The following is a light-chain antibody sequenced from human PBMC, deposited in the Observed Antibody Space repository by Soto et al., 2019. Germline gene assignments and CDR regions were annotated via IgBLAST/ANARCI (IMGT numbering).Light chain of an antibody. Sequence: QSVLTQPASVSGSPGQSITISCTGTSSDVGRYNLVSWYQHHPGKAPKLMIYEGSKRPSGVSNRFSGSKSGNTPSLTISGLQAEDEADYYCCSYAGSSTYVFGTGTKVTVL. CDR3: CSYAGSSTYV. J-gene: IGLJ1*01. CDR1: SSDVGRYNL. CDR2: EGS. V-gene: IGLV2-23*01.